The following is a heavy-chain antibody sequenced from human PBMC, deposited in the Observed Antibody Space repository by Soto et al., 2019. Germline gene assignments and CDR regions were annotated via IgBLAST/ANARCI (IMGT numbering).Heavy chain of an antibody. CDR1: GGTFSSYA. V-gene: IGHV1-69*13. CDR3: AGPPELTRIYYYYGMDV. J-gene: IGHJ6*02. Sequence: ASVKVSCKASGGTFSSYAISWVRQAPGQGLEWMGGIIPIFGTANYAQKFQGRVTITADESPSTAYMELSSLRSEDTAVYYCAGPPELTRIYYYYGMDVWGQGTTVTVSS. D-gene: IGHD1-7*01. CDR2: IIPIFGTA.